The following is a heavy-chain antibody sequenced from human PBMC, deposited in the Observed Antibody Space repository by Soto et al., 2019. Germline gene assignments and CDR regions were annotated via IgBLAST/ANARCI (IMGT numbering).Heavy chain of an antibody. CDR2: INPSGGST. J-gene: IGHJ5*02. CDR3: ARGHITTVTTLYWFDP. Sequence: QVQLVQSGAEVKKPGASVKVSCKASGYTFTSYYMHWVRQAPGQGLEWMGIINPSGGSTSYAQKFQGRVTMTSDTSTSTVYMELSSLRSEDTAVYYCARGHITTVTTLYWFDPWGQGTLVTVSS. CDR1: GYTFTSYY. V-gene: IGHV1-46*01. D-gene: IGHD4-17*01.